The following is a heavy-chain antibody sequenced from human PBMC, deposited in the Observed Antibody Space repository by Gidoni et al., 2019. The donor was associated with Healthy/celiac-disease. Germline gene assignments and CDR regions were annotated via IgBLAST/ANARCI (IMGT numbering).Heavy chain of an antibody. CDR3: ARDGRHDYGDY. Sequence: QVQLVESGGGVVQPGRSLRLSCAASGFTFSSYGMHWVRQAPGKGLEWVAVIWYDGSNKYYADSVKGRFTISRDNSKNTLYLQMNSLRAEDTAVYYCARDGRHDYGDYWGQGTLVTVSS. D-gene: IGHD4-17*01. CDR2: IWYDGSNK. J-gene: IGHJ4*02. V-gene: IGHV3-33*01. CDR1: GFTFSSYG.